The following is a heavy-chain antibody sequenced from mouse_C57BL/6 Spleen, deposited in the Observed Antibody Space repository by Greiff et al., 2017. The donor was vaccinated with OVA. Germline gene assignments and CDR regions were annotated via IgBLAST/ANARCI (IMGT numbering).Heavy chain of an antibody. Sequence: QVQLQQPGAELVKPGASVKLSCKASGYTFTSYWMQWVKQRPGQGLEWIGKIDPSDSYTNYNQKFKGKATLTVDTSSSTAYMQLSSLTSEDSAVYYCGTTVVALYYFDYWGQGTTLTVSS. J-gene: IGHJ2*01. D-gene: IGHD1-1*01. CDR3: GTTVVALYYFDY. CDR1: GYTFTSYW. V-gene: IGHV1-50*01. CDR2: IDPSDSYT.